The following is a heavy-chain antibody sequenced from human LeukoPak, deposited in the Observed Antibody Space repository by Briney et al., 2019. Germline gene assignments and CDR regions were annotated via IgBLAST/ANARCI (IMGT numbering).Heavy chain of an antibody. CDR1: GYTFTSYY. Sequence: GASVKVSCKASGYTFTSYYMHWVRQAPGQGLEWMGIINPSGGSTSYAQKFQGRVTMTRDTSTSTVYMEVSSLRSEDTAVYYYARGSEGYCSSTSCLYYYYYMDVWGKGTTVTVSS. D-gene: IGHD2-2*01. CDR3: ARGSEGYCSSTSCLYYYYYMDV. V-gene: IGHV1-46*01. CDR2: INPSGGST. J-gene: IGHJ6*03.